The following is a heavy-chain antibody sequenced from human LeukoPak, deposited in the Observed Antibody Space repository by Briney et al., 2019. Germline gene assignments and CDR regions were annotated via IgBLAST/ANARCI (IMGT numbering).Heavy chain of an antibody. CDR1: GFAFSGYG. V-gene: IGHV3-7*05. CDR3: ARSPIYFDY. CDR2: IKEDGSKK. Sequence: GGSLRLSCAASGFAFSGYGMHWVRQAPGKGLEWVANIKEDGSKKYYVDSVKGRFTISRDNAKNSLYLQMNSLRADDTAVYYCARSPIYFDYWGQGTLVTVSS. J-gene: IGHJ4*02. D-gene: IGHD3-9*01.